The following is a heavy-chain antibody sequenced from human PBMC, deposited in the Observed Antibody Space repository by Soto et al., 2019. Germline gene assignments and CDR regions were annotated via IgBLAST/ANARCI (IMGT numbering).Heavy chain of an antibody. J-gene: IGHJ6*03. Sequence: GGSLRLSCAASGFTFSSYGMHWVRQAPGKGLEWVAVISYDGSNKYYADSVKGRFTISRDNSKNTLYLQMNSLRAEDTAVYYCARLYARHSHYYYYMDVWGKGTTVTVSS. CDR2: ISYDGSNK. CDR1: GFTFSSYG. CDR3: ARLYARHSHYYYYMDV. D-gene: IGHD6-6*01. V-gene: IGHV3-30*03.